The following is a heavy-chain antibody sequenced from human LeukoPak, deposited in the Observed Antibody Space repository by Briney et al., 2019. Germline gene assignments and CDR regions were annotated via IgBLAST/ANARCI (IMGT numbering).Heavy chain of an antibody. CDR2: INHSGST. V-gene: IGHV4-34*01. Sequence: PSETLSLTCAVYGGSFSGYYWSWIRQPPGKGLEWIGEINHSGSTNYNPSLKSRVTISVDTSKNQFSLKLSSVTAADTAAYYCARGGSGDAFDIWGQGTMVTVSS. CDR3: ARGGSGDAFDI. CDR1: GGSFSGYY. D-gene: IGHD7-27*01. J-gene: IGHJ3*02.